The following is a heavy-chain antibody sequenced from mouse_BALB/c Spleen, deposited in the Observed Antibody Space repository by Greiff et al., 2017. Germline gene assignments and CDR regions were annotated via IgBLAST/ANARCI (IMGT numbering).Heavy chain of an antibody. CDR1: GFTFSSYW. V-gene: IGHV1-9*01. Sequence: QVQLKQSGAELMKPGASVKISCTATGFTFSSYWIEWVKQRPGHGLEWIGEILPGSGSTNYNENFKGKATFTADTATTTTYMQLSSLTSEDSAVYNCARETTVKGDYFDDWGQGTTLTVSS. J-gene: IGHJ2*01. D-gene: IGHD1-1*01. CDR3: ARETTVKGDYFDD. CDR2: ILPGSGST.